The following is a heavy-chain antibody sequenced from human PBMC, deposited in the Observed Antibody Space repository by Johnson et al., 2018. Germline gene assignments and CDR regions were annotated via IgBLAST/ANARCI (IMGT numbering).Heavy chain of an antibody. CDR2: INSYGSST. CDR3: ARERGGWLYYNYYYMDV. J-gene: IGHJ6*03. V-gene: IGHV3-74*01. Sequence: VQLQESGGGLVQPGGSLRLSCEASGFTFSSHWMHWVRQVPGKGLVWVSRINSYGSSTSHADSVKGRFTISRDNAKNTLYLQMNSLRAEDTAVYYCARERGGWLYYNYYYMDVWGKGTTVTVSS. CDR1: GFTFSSHW. D-gene: IGHD6-19*01.